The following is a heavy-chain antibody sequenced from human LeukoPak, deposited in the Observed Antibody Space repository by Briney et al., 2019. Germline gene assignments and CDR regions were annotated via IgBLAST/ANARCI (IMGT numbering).Heavy chain of an antibody. CDR1: GFTFGDYA. D-gene: IGHD1-26*01. Sequence: GGSLRLSCTASGFTFGDYAMSWFRQAPGKGLEWVGFIRSKAYGGTTEYAASAKGRFTISRDDSKSIAYLQMNSLKTEDTAVYYCTRDDRYSGSFFDYWGQGTLVTVSS. J-gene: IGHJ4*02. CDR3: TRDDRYSGSFFDY. CDR2: IRSKAYGGTT. V-gene: IGHV3-49*03.